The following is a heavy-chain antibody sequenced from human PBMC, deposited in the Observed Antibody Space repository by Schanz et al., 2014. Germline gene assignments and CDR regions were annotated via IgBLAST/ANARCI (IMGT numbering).Heavy chain of an antibody. CDR3: ARDRGHGDLPGDI. V-gene: IGHV4-31*03. CDR2: ISYSGST. CDR1: GGSVSSCGDY. J-gene: IGHJ3*02. Sequence: QVQLQESGPGLVKPSQTLSLTCTVSGGSVSSCGDYWSWIRQHPGKGLEWIGFISYSGSTYYNPAHKRRVTISLDTSKNQFSLNLSSAPAADTAVYYCARDRGHGDLPGDIWGQGTMVTVSS. D-gene: IGHD4-17*01.